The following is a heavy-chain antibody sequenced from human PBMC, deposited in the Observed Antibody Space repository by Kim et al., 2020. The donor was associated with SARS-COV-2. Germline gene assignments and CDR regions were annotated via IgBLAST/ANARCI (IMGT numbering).Heavy chain of an antibody. D-gene: IGHD7-27*01. CDR3: ARGGVGTSRGLYSSLAV. CDR1: GFTFTDHD. V-gene: IGHV3-13*01. J-gene: IGHJ6*02. Sequence: GGSLRLSCTPSGFTFTDHDMHWVRQIPGKGLQWVSSIGFLGDSYYPDSVKGRFTVSRDNAKSSLFLDMHSLRAGDTAVYYCARGGVGTSRGLYSSLAVWGQGTTVTVSS. CDR2: IGFLGDS.